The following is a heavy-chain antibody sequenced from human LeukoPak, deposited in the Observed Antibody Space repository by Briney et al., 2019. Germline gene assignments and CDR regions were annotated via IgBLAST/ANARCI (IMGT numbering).Heavy chain of an antibody. D-gene: IGHD1-14*01. CDR3: ARSSSLNRHQIGY. CDR2: MNPNSGNT. CDR1: GYTFTSYD. Sequence: ASVKVSCKASGYTFTSYDINWVRQATGQGLERMGWMNPNSGNTGYAQKFQGRVTITRNTSISTAYMELSSLRSEDTAVYYCARSSSLNRHQIGYWGQGTLVTVSS. V-gene: IGHV1-8*03. J-gene: IGHJ4*02.